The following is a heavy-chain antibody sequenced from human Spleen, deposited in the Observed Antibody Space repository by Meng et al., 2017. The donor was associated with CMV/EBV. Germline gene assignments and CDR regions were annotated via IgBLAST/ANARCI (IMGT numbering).Heavy chain of an antibody. CDR3: GRVIALNWFDP. J-gene: IGHJ5*02. CDR1: GGSVSSGTYY. CDR2: IYYSGST. D-gene: IGHD2-21*01. V-gene: IGHV4-61*01. Sequence: SETLSLTCTVSGGSVSSGTYYWSWIRQPPGKGLEWIGYIYYSGSTNYSPSLKSRVTISVDTSKNQFSLKLSSVTAADTAVYYCGRVIALNWFDPWGQGTLITVSS.